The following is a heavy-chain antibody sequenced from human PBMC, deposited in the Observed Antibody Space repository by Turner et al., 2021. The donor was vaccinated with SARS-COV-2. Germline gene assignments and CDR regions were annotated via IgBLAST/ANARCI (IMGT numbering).Heavy chain of an antibody. CDR2: IWDDGSNK. CDR1: GFTFSSYG. V-gene: IGHV3-33*01. D-gene: IGHD6-19*01. Sequence: QVLLVESGGGVFQPGWSLRLSCAASGFTFSSYGIHWVRQAPGKGMEWVAFIWDDGSNKNYADSVKGRFTISRDNSKNTLYLQMNSLRAEETAVYYCARDKGEGSSGWLIPSGSYYCDYWGQGTLVTVSS. J-gene: IGHJ4*02. CDR3: ARDKGEGSSGWLIPSGSYYCDY.